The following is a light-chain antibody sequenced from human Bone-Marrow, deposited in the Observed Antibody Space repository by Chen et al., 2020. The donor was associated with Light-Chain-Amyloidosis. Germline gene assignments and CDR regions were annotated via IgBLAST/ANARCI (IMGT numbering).Light chain of an antibody. J-gene: IGLJ1*01. V-gene: IGLV2-14*01. Sequence: QSALTQPASVSGSPGQSITISCTGTSSDVGGDNHVSWYQQHPDKAPKLMIYEVTNRPSWVPDRFSGSKSDNTASLTISGLQTEDEADYFVSSYTITNTLVFGSGTRVTVL. CDR1: SSDVGGDNH. CDR3: SSYTITNTLV. CDR2: EVT.